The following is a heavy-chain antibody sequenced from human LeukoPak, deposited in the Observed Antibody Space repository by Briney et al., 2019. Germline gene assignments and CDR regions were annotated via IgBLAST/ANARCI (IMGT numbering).Heavy chain of an antibody. J-gene: IGHJ3*02. CDR1: GGAISSSTFY. Sequence: SETLSLTRTVSGGAISSSTFYWGWIRQPPGKGLEWIGSIYYSGRTYYKPSLKSRLTISVDTSKNQLSLKLSSVTAADTAVYYCARHPGITAAGTGFDIWGQGTMVTVSS. V-gene: IGHV4-39*01. CDR3: ARHPGITAAGTGFDI. CDR2: IYYSGRT. D-gene: IGHD6-13*01.